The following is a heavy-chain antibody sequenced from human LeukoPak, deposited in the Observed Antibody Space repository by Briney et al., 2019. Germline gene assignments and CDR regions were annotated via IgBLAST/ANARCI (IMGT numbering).Heavy chain of an antibody. CDR2: INQSGST. J-gene: IGHJ5*02. D-gene: IGHD3-9*01. Sequence: SETLSLTCAVYGGSFSGYYWSWIREPPGKGLEWIGEINQSGSTNYNPSVKIRVTISVDTSKNQFSLKLSSVTAADTAVYYCARVLGSQGDILTGRESNWFDPWGQGTLVTVSS. CDR3: ARVLGSQGDILTGRESNWFDP. V-gene: IGHV4-34*01. CDR1: GGSFSGYY.